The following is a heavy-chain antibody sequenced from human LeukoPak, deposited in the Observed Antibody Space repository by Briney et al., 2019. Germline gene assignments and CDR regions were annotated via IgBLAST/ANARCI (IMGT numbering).Heavy chain of an antibody. J-gene: IGHJ6*03. CDR2: INSSSSYI. Sequence: PGGSLRLSCAASGFTFSSYSMNWVRQAPGKGLEWVSSINSSSSYIYYADSVKGRSTISRDNAKNTLYLQMNSLRAEDTAVYYCATVEIATSWPYYYDLDVWGKGTTVTVSS. CDR1: GFTFSSYS. D-gene: IGHD5-24*01. V-gene: IGHV3-21*01. CDR3: ATVEIATSWPYYYDLDV.